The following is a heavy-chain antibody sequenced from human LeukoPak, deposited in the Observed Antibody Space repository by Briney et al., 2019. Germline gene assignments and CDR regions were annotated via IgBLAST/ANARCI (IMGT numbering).Heavy chain of an antibody. Sequence: GGSLRLSCAASGFTFSSYAMSWVRQAPGKGLEWVSAISGSGGSTYYADSVKGRFTISRDNSKNTLYLQMNSLRAADTAVYYCANPPPTNYYDSSGYYSDDYWGQGTLVTVSS. CDR3: ANPPPTNYYDSSGYYSDDY. J-gene: IGHJ4*02. CDR2: ISGSGGST. V-gene: IGHV3-23*01. D-gene: IGHD3-22*01. CDR1: GFTFSSYA.